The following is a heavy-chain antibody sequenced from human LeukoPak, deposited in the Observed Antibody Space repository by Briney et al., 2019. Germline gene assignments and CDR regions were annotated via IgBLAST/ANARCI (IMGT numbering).Heavy chain of an antibody. CDR3: AKSYDSSGYPSSDY. J-gene: IGHJ4*02. V-gene: IGHV1-2*02. D-gene: IGHD3-22*01. CDR1: GYTFTGYY. Sequence: VASVKVSCKTSGYTFTGYYMHWVRQAPGQGLEWMGWINPNSGGTNYAQKFQGRVTMTRDTSISTAYMELSRLRSDDTAVYYCAKSYDSSGYPSSDYWGQGTLVTVSS. CDR2: INPNSGGT.